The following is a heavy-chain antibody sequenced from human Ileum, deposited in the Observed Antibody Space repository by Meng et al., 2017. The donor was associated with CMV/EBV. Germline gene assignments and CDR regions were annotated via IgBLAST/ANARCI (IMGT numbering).Heavy chain of an antibody. CDR3: ARDDPSNRGGIDS. Sequence: QVPVKEPGPGLVKPSQTLSLTGTGAGGSNTSGGHYWSWVRQTPEKGLEWIGYIYYTGTAYYNPSLKSRSTISIDTSKKQFSLKLTSVTAADSAMYYCARDDPSNRGGIDSWGQGTLVTVSS. J-gene: IGHJ4*02. CDR1: GGSNTSGGHY. D-gene: IGHD3-16*01. V-gene: IGHV4-30-4*01. CDR2: IYYTGTA.